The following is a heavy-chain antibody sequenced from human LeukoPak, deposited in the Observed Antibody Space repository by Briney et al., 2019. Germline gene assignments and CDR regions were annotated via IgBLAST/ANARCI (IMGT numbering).Heavy chain of an antibody. J-gene: IGHJ4*02. Sequence: ASVKVSCWASGYTFTSYGISWVRQAPGQGLEWMGWISAYNGNTNYAQKLQGRVTMTTDTSTSTAYMELRSLRSDDTAVYYCAAGSSWYSGGPSDFDYWGQGTLVTVSS. V-gene: IGHV1-18*01. D-gene: IGHD6-13*01. CDR1: GYTFTSYG. CDR2: ISAYNGNT. CDR3: AAGSSWYSGGPSDFDY.